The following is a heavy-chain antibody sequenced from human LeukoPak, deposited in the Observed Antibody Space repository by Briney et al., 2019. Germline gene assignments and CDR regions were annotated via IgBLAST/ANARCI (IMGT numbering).Heavy chain of an antibody. Sequence: ASVKVSCKASGYIFNDHYIHWVRQAPGQRLEWMGWLNPSNDVPNYVQKFQGSVAMTRDTSISTAYMELTRLRPDDTAMYYCARGMVTTSGSFDYWGQGTLVTVSS. CDR2: LNPSNDVP. CDR3: ARGMVTTSGSFDY. CDR1: GYIFNDHY. J-gene: IGHJ4*02. D-gene: IGHD4-17*01. V-gene: IGHV1-2*04.